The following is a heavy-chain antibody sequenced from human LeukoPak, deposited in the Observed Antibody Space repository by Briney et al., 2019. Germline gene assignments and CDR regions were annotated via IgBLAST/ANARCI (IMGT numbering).Heavy chain of an antibody. Sequence: EASVKVSCKASGYTFTSYYMHWVRQAPGQGLEWMGIINPSGGSTSYAQKFQGRVTMTRDTSTSTVYMELSSLRSEDTAVYYCARDPSPVVVITTYYFDYWGQGTLVTVSS. D-gene: IGHD3-22*01. V-gene: IGHV1-46*01. J-gene: IGHJ4*02. CDR2: INPSGGST. CDR3: ARDPSPVVVITTYYFDY. CDR1: GYTFTSYY.